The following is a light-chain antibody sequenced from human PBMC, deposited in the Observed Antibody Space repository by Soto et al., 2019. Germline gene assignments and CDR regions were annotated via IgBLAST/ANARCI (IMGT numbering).Light chain of an antibody. CDR3: QQRSNWLSIT. V-gene: IGKV3-11*01. J-gene: IGKJ5*01. Sequence: EVVLRQSPATLSVSPGERATLSCRASQTVSRSLAWYQQRPGQAPRLLIYDASNRATGIPARFSGSGSGTDFTLTISSLEPEDFAVYYCQQRSNWLSITFGQGTRLEIK. CDR2: DAS. CDR1: QTVSRS.